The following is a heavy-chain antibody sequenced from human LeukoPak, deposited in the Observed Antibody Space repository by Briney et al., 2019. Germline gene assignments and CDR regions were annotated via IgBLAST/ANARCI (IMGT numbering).Heavy chain of an antibody. CDR2: INHSGST. J-gene: IGHJ4*02. D-gene: IGHD3-22*01. V-gene: IGHV4-34*01. CDR3: ARDRYPYYYDSSGYLY. Sequence: SETPSLTCAVYGGSFSGYYWSWIRQPPGKGLEWIGEINHSGSTNYNPSLKSRVTISVDTSKNQFSLKLSSVTAADTAVYYCARDRYPYYYDSSGYLYWGQGTLVTVSS. CDR1: GGSFSGYY.